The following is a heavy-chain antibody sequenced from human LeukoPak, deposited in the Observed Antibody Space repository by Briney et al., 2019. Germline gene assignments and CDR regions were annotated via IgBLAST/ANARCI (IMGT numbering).Heavy chain of an antibody. V-gene: IGHV1-18*01. D-gene: IGHD4-17*01. CDR3: ARDFDPDYGDCYYFDY. Sequence: GASVKVSCKASGYTFTSYGISWVRQAPGQGLEWMGWISAYNGNTNYAQKLQGRVTMTTDTSTSTAYMELRSLRSDDTAVYYCARDFDPDYGDCYYFDYWGQGTLVTVSS. CDR2: ISAYNGNT. CDR1: GYTFTSYG. J-gene: IGHJ4*02.